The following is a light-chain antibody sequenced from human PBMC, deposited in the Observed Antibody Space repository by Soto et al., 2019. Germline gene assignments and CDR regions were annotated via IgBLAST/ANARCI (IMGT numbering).Light chain of an antibody. V-gene: IGLV4-69*01. J-gene: IGLJ2*01. CDR2: LNSDGSL. CDR3: QTWGTGIVV. CDR1: SGHSSYA. Sequence: QLVLTQSPSASASLGASVKLTCTLSSGHSSYAIAWHQQQPEKGPRYLMKLNSDGSLSKGDGIPDRFSGSSSGAERYLTISSLQSEDEADYYCQTWGTGIVVFGGGTQLTVL.